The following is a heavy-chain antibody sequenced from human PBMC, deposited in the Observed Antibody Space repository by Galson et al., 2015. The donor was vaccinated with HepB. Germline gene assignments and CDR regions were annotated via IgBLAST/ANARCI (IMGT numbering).Heavy chain of an antibody. V-gene: IGHV1-24*01. J-gene: IGHJ4*02. CDR1: GYTLTELS. CDR2: FDPEDGET. CDR3: ATAPYVVVTAIFDY. D-gene: IGHD2-21*02. Sequence: SVKVSCKVSGYTLTELSMHWVRQAPGKGLEWMGGFDPEDGETIYAQKFQGRVTMTEDTSTDTAYMELSSLRSEDTAVYYCATAPYVVVTAIFDYWGQGTLVTVSS.